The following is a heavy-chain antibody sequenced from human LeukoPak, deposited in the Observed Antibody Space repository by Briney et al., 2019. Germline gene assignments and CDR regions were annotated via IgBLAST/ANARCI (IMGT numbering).Heavy chain of an antibody. CDR3: ASHKGF. Sequence: KTSETLSLTCTVSGGSISNNYWSWFRQPPGKGLVWIGYIYYSGSTNYNPSLKSRVTISVDTSKSQFSLKLSSVTAADTAVYYCASHKGFWGQGTLVTVSS. CDR2: IYYSGST. V-gene: IGHV4-59*01. CDR1: GGSISNNY. J-gene: IGHJ4*02.